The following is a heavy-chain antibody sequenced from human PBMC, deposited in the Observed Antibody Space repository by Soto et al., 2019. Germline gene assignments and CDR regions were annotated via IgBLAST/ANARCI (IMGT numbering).Heavy chain of an antibody. CDR1: GFTLTTYT. CDR2: INGRGNYK. V-gene: IGHV3-21*01. J-gene: IGHJ4*02. CDR3: AREDGVVGATSAFDY. D-gene: IGHD1-26*01. Sequence: EVQLVESGGGLVKPGGSLRPSCAASGFTLTTYTMNWVRQAPGMGLEWVSSINGRGNYKYYTDSVEGRFTISRDNAQNSLYLQMNSLRAEDTAVYYCAREDGVVGATSAFDYWGQGTLVTVSS.